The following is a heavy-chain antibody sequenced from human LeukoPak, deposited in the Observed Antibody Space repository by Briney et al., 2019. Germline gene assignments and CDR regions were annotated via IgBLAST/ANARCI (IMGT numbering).Heavy chain of an antibody. J-gene: IGHJ4*02. CDR3: ARASRSLGYSSGYYPYYFDY. CDR1: GFTVSSSY. Sequence: GGSLRLSCAASGFTVSSSYMTRVRQAPGKGLEWVSIIYSGGSTYYPDSVKGRFTISRDNSKNTLYLQMNSLRAEDTAVYYCARASRSLGYSSGYYPYYFDYWGQGTLVTVSS. D-gene: IGHD6-19*01. CDR2: IYSGGST. V-gene: IGHV3-66*01.